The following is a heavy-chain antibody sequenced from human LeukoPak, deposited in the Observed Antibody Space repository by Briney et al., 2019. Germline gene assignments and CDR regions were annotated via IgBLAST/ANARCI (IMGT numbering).Heavy chain of an antibody. Sequence: PSETLSLTCGVYGGSFSDYYWSWIRQPPGKGLEWIGEINHSGSTNYNPSLKSRVTISVDTSKNQFSLKVSSVTAADTAVYYCARGGGSLDPWGQGTLVTVSS. J-gene: IGHJ5*02. CDR3: ARGGGSLDP. V-gene: IGHV4-34*01. CDR1: GGSFSDYY. D-gene: IGHD3-10*01. CDR2: INHSGST.